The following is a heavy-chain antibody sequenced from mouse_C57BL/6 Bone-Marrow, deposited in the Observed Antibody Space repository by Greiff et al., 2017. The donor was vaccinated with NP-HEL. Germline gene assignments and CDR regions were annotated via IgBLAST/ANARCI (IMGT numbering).Heavy chain of an antibody. CDR2: IDPENGDT. V-gene: IGHV14-4*01. Sequence: EVKLQESGAELVRPGASVKLSCTASGFNIKDDYMHWVKQRPEQGLEWIGWIDPENGDTEYASKFQGKATITADTSSNTAYLQLSSLTSKDTAVYYFTTRYGCNYGDWYFDVWGTGTTVTVSS. D-gene: IGHD1-1*01. CDR3: TTRYGCNYGDWYFDV. J-gene: IGHJ1*03. CDR1: GFNIKDDY.